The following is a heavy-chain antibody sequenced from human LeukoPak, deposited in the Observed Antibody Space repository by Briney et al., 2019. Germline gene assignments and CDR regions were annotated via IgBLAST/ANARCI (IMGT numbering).Heavy chain of an antibody. V-gene: IGHV3-66*01. J-gene: IGHJ6*02. CDR2: IYSGGST. CDR3: ARGISGPVYYYYGMDV. CDR1: GFTVGSNY. Sequence: PGGSLRLSCAASGFTVGSNYMSWVRQAPGKGLEWVSVIYSGGSTYYADSVKGRFTISRDNSKNTLYLQMNSLRAEDTAVYYCARGISGPVYYYYGMDVWGQGTTVTVSS. D-gene: IGHD3-3*02.